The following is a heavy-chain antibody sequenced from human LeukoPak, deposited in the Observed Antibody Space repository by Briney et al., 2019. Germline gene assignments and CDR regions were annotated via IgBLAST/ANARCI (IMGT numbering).Heavy chain of an antibody. J-gene: IGHJ4*02. CDR1: GYTFTSYG. V-gene: IGHV1-18*01. Sequence: ASVKVSCKASGYTFTSYGISWVRQAPGQGLEWMGWISAYNGNTNYGQKLQGRVTMTTDTSTSTAYMELRSLRSDDTAVYYCARAKGLREPTASDYWGQGTLVTVSS. CDR3: ARAKGLREPTASDY. D-gene: IGHD5-18*01. CDR2: ISAYNGNT.